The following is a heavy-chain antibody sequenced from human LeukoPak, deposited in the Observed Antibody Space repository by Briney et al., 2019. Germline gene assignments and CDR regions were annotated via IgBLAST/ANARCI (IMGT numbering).Heavy chain of an antibody. V-gene: IGHV4-61*01. Sequence: SETLSLTCAVSGYSISSGYYWGWIRQPPGKGLEWIGYIYYSGSTNYNPSLKGRVTISVDTSKNQFSLKLSSVTAADTAVYYCARGALGEFDYWGQGTLVTVSS. J-gene: IGHJ4*02. CDR2: IYYSGST. CDR3: ARGALGEFDY. CDR1: GYSISSGYY. D-gene: IGHD3-10*01.